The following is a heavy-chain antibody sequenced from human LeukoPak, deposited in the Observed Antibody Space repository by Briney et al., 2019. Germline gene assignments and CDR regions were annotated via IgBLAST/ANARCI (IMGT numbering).Heavy chain of an antibody. CDR1: GFTFSSYN. D-gene: IGHD1-26*01. Sequence: GGSLRLSCAASGFTFSSYNMNWVRQAPGKGLEWVASISSSSNYIYYVDSVKGRFTISRDNAKNSLYLQMNSLRAEDTAVNYCARGGSYFDYWGQGTLVTVSS. CDR3: ARGGSYFDY. J-gene: IGHJ4*02. CDR2: ISSSSNYI. V-gene: IGHV3-21*01.